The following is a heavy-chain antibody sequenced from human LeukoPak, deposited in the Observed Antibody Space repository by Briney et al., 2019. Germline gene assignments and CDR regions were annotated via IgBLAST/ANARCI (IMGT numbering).Heavy chain of an antibody. CDR1: GHTFTSYD. Sequence: ASVKVSCKASGHTFTSYDINWVRQATGQGLEWMGWMNPNSGNTGYAQKFQGRVTMTRNTSISTAYMELSSLRSEDTAVYYCASPYYDILTGYLGAFDIWGQGTMVTVSS. CDR2: MNPNSGNT. CDR3: ASPYYDILTGYLGAFDI. J-gene: IGHJ3*02. D-gene: IGHD3-9*01. V-gene: IGHV1-8*01.